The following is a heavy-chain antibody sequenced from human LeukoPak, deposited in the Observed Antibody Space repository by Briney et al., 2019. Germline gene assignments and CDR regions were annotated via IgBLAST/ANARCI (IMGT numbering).Heavy chain of an antibody. D-gene: IGHD2-15*01. J-gene: IGHJ5*02. Sequence: PSETLSLTCTVSGGSISSGDYYWSWIRQHPGKGLEWIGHIYYSGSTYYNPSLKSRVTISVDTSKNQFSLRLSSVTAADTAVYYCARMGLAATQWFDPWGQGILVTVSS. V-gene: IGHV4-31*03. CDR2: IYYSGST. CDR1: GGSISSGDYY. CDR3: ARMGLAATQWFDP.